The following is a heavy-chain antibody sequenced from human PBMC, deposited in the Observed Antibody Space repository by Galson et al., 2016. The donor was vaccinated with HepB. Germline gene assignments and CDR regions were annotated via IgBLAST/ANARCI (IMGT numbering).Heavy chain of an antibody. J-gene: IGHJ4*02. CDR1: GFTFSSYA. D-gene: IGHD3-10*01. CDR3: ARDYLRYYFDY. V-gene: IGHV3-30*04. CDR2: ISYDGNNK. Sequence: SLRLSCAASGFTFSSYAIHWVRQAPGKGLEWVAVISYDGNNKYYADSVKGRFTISGDNSRKTMYLQMNSLRAEATDVYYCARDYLRYYFDYWGQGTLVTVSS.